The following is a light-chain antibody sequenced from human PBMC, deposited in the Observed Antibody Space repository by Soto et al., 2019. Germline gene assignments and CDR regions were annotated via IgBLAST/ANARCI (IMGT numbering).Light chain of an antibody. CDR2: DAS. V-gene: IGKV1-5*01. Sequence: DIQMTQSTSTLSAYVGDRVTITCRASQSISSWLAWYQQKPGRAPKLLIYDASTLESGVPSRFSGSGSETEFTLTISRLQPDDFATYFCHSRAFGQGTRLEIK. J-gene: IGKJ5*01. CDR3: HSRA. CDR1: QSISSW.